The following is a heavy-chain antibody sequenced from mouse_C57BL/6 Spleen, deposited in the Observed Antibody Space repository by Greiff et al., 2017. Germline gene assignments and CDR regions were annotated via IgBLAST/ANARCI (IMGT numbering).Heavy chain of an antibody. CDR3: ARSTYDGNLDY. CDR1: GFTFTDYY. CDR2: IRNKANGYPE. Sequence: EVKLVESGGGLVQPGGSLSLSCAASGFTFTDYYMSWVRQPPGKALEWLGFIRNKANGYPEEYSASVKGRITISRDKSQSILYLQMNALRAKDSATYYCARSTYDGNLDYWGQGTTLTVSS. V-gene: IGHV7-3*01. D-gene: IGHD2-10*01. J-gene: IGHJ2*01.